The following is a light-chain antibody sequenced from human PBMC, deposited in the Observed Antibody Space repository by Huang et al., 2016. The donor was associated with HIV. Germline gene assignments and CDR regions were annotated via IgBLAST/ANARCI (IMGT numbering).Light chain of an antibody. V-gene: IGKV3-15*01. Sequence: EIVMTQSPATLSVSPGARATLSCRASQSVSSTLAWYQQTPGQAPRLLIYGASTRATGSPARFSGSGSGTDFTLTISSLQSEDFAVYYCQQYNNWPRTFGQGTKVEIK. CDR2: GAS. J-gene: IGKJ1*01. CDR3: QQYNNWPRT. CDR1: QSVSST.